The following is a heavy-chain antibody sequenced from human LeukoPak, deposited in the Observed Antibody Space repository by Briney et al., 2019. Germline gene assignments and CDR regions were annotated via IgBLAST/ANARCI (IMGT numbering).Heavy chain of an antibody. D-gene: IGHD3-16*02. V-gene: IGHV4-59*11. Sequence: SETLSLTCTVSGGSISSHYWSWIRQPPGKGLEWIGYIYYSGSTNYNPSLKSRVTISVDTSKNQFSLKLSSVTAADTAVYYCARSFRIVDYWGQGTLVTVSS. CDR2: IYYSGST. J-gene: IGHJ4*02. CDR3: ARSFRIVDY. CDR1: GGSISSHY.